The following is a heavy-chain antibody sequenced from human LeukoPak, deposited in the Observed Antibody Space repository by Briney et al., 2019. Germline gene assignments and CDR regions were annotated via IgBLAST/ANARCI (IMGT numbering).Heavy chain of an antibody. V-gene: IGHV3-48*03. Sequence: GGSLRLSCAASEFTFSTYAMNWVRQAPGKGLEWVGYISPTGSTMFYADSVKGRFTLSRDNADNSLYLRMNSLRVEDTAVYYCANHFACGSTSCPPFDSWGQGTLVTVSS. CDR3: ANHFACGSTSCPPFDS. J-gene: IGHJ4*02. CDR1: EFTFSTYA. CDR2: ISPTGSTM. D-gene: IGHD2-2*01.